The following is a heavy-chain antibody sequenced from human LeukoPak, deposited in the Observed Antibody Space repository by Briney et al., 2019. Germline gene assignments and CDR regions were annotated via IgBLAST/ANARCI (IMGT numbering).Heavy chain of an antibody. CDR3: VRSQEFGIMDDAFAT. Sequence: GASVKVSCKASGVTGTNFNTYAVGWVRQAPGQGLEWLGGVIPSFGAADFPQKFQDRISITADALTATAYLELSSLRSDDTAVYYCVRSQEFGIMDDAFATWGQGTRVTVSS. CDR1: GVTGTNFNTYA. D-gene: IGHD3-16*01. V-gene: IGHV1-69*13. CDR2: VIPSFGAA. J-gene: IGHJ3*02.